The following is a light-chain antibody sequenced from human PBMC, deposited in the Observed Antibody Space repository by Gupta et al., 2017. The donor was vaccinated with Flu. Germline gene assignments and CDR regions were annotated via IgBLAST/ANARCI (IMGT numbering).Light chain of an antibody. J-gene: IGKJ4*01. CDR2: GAS. CDR1: QSVSDN. Sequence: EIVMTQSPATLSVSPGERDTLSCRASQSVSDNLAWYQQKPGQAPRLLIYGASTRATDIPTRFSGSGSGTEFTLTISSLQSEDLAVYYCQQYNYWPPLTFGGGTKVEIK. V-gene: IGKV3-15*01. CDR3: QQYNYWPPLT.